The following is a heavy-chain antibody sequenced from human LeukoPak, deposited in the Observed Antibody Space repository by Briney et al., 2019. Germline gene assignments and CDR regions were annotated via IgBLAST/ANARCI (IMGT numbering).Heavy chain of an antibody. CDR2: FDVAVTDT. CDR3: ARDGYCSSTSCYANYYYYGMDV. V-gene: IGHV1-24*01. D-gene: IGHD2-2*03. CDR1: GYTLSELS. Sequence: ASVKVSCKVSGYTLSELSMHWLRQSPGKGLEWMGGFDVAVTDTIYAQKFQGRVTMTEDTSTDTAYMELNSLSSEDTAVYYCARDGYCSSTSCYANYYYYGMDVWGQGTTVTVSS. J-gene: IGHJ6*02.